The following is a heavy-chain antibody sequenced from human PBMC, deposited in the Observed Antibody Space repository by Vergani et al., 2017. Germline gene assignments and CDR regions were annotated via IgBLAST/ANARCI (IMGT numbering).Heavy chain of an antibody. CDR3: ARDPLCSTTWPFLLLDMDV. J-gene: IGHJ6*02. CDR1: GGPISSGSYY. Sequence: QVQLQESGPGLVRPSQTLSLTCTVPGGPISSGSYYWSWFRQPAGKGLEWIGRFYTGGGTSYNPSLKSRVTISVDTSKNQFSLQLSSVTAAHTAVYYCARDPLCSTTWPFLLLDMDVWGQGTTVTVSS. CDR2: FYTGGGT. D-gene: IGHD6-13*01. V-gene: IGHV4-61*02.